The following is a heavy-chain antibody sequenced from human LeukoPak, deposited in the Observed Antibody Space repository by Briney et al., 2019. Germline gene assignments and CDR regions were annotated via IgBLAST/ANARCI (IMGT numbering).Heavy chain of an antibody. CDR3: ARRPSPPTKKTTSYYYMDV. V-gene: IGHV3-21*01. D-gene: IGHD1/OR15-1a*01. J-gene: IGHJ6*03. Sequence: GGSLRLSCAASGFTFSSYSMNWVRQAPGKGLEWVSSISSTSTYIYYADSVKGRFTISRDNAKNSLYLQMNSLRAETTAVYYCARRPSPPTKKTTSYYYMDVWGKGPTVTVSS. CDR2: ISSTSTYI. CDR1: GFTFSSYS.